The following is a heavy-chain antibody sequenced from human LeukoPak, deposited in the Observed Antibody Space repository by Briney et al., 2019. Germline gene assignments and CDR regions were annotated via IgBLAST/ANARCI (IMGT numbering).Heavy chain of an antibody. CDR3: ATGAYYYYDY. D-gene: IGHD3-16*01. J-gene: IGHJ4*02. Sequence: PGGSLRLSCAAFGLTFSSYGMHWVRQAPGKGLEWVAVVYDDGNNKYYADFVKSRFTISRDNSKNTLYVQMDSLRVEDTAVYYCATGAYYYYDYWGQGTLVTVSS. CDR2: VYDDGNNK. CDR1: GLTFSSYG. V-gene: IGHV3-33*01.